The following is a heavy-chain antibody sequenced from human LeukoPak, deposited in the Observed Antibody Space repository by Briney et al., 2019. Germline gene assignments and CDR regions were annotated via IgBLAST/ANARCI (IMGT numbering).Heavy chain of an antibody. D-gene: IGHD3-22*01. CDR2: INPNSGGT. Sequence: ASVKVSCKASGYTFTGYYMHWVRQAPGQGLEWMGRINPNSGGTNYAQKFQGRVTMTRDTSISTACMELSRLRSDDTAVYYCARLYYYDSSGYYDYWGQGTLVTVSS. J-gene: IGHJ4*02. CDR1: GYTFTGYY. V-gene: IGHV1-2*06. CDR3: ARLYYYDSSGYYDY.